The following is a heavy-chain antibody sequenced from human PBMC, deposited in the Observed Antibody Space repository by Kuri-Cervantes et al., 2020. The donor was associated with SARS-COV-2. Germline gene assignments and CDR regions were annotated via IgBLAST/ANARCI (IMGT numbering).Heavy chain of an antibody. J-gene: IGHJ5*02. Sequence: GGSLRLSCEVSGFLFSASAIHWVRQASGKGLEWVAFIRYDGSNKYYADSVKGRFTISRDNSKNTLYLQMNSLRAEDTAVYYCAKPYYDFWSGHFPSWFDPWGQGTLVTVSS. D-gene: IGHD3-3*01. V-gene: IGHV3-30*02. CDR1: GFLFSASA. CDR2: IRYDGSNK. CDR3: AKPYYDFWSGHFPSWFDP.